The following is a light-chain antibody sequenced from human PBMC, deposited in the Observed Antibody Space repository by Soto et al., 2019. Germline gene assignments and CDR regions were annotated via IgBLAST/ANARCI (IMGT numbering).Light chain of an antibody. CDR2: LEGSGSY. CDR1: SGHSSYI. J-gene: IGLJ2*01. V-gene: IGLV4-60*02. CDR3: EPWDFNPRV. Sequence: QLVLTQSSSASASLGSSVKLTCTLSSGHSSYIIAWHQQQPGKAPRYLMKLEGSGSYHKGSGVPDRFSGSSTGADRYLTIPTPRFEDGAVYYCEPWDFNPRVFGGGTKLPVL.